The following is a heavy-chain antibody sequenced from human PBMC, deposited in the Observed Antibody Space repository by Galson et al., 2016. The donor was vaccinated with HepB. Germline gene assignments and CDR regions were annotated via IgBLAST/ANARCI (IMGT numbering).Heavy chain of an antibody. V-gene: IGHV3-30-3*01. CDR1: GFTFSSHV. J-gene: IGHJ4*02. D-gene: IGHD3-10*01. CDR2: ISDNENNK. CDR3: ARDLIDYTSWFGGMDY. Sequence: SLRLSCAASGFTFSSHVMHWVRQAPGKGLEWVAVISDNENNKYYADSVKGRFTISRDNSKNTLSLQMNSLRAEDTAVYYCARDLIDYTSWFGGMDYWGQGTLVTVSS.